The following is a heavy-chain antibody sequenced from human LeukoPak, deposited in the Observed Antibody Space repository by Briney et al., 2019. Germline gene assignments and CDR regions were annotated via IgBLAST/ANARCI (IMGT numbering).Heavy chain of an antibody. J-gene: IGHJ4*02. D-gene: IGHD3-3*01. CDR2: LYHSGNT. CDR1: GHSISNGYY. V-gene: IGHV4-38-2*02. CDR3: ARENFWSGYEWDH. Sequence: PSETLSLTCAVSGHSISNGYYWGWIRQPPGKGLEWIGSLYHSGNTYYNPSLKSRVTISVDTSKNQFSLKLTSVTPADTAVYYCARENFWSGYEWDHWGQGTLVTVSS.